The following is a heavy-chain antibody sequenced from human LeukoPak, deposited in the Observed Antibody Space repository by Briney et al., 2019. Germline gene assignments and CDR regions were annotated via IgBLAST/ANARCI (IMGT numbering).Heavy chain of an antibody. CDR3: AKSGGYGLIDY. J-gene: IGHJ4*02. D-gene: IGHD1-26*01. Sequence: PSETLSLTCTVSGASISGSGYWGWIRQPPGKGLEWIESIYSSGSTYYNASLQSRVTISIETSKNQISLRLNSVTAADTAMYYCAKSGGYGLIDYWGQGTLVTVSS. CDR2: IYSSGST. CDR1: GASISGSGY. V-gene: IGHV4-39*01.